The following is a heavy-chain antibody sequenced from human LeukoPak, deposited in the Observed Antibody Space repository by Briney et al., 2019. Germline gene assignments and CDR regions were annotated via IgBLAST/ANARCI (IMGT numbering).Heavy chain of an antibody. Sequence: PSETLSLTCAVYGGSFSGYYCSWVRQPPGKGLEWIGEINHSGSTNYNPSLKSRVTISVDTSKNQCSLKLSPVTAADTAVYYCARPTFDYWGQGTLVTVSS. CDR3: ARPTFDY. CDR2: INHSGST. CDR1: GGSFSGYY. V-gene: IGHV4-34*01. J-gene: IGHJ4*02.